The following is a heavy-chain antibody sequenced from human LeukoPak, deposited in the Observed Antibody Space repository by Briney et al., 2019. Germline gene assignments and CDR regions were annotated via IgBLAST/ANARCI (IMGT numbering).Heavy chain of an antibody. CDR2: IHPSGGST. J-gene: IGHJ4*02. CDR3: ARDERDVVVVPGAMPY. V-gene: IGHV1-46*01. D-gene: IGHD2-2*01. Sequence: ASVKVSCKASGYTFTNYYLHWVRQAPGQGLEWMGIIHPSGGSTAYAQKFQGRVTMTRDTSTTTVYMELSSLRSDDTAMYYCARDERDVVVVPGAMPYWGQGTLVTVSS. CDR1: GYTFTNYY.